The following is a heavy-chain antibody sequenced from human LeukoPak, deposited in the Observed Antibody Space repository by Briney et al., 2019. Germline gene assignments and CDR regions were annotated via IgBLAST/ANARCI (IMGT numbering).Heavy chain of an antibody. CDR1: GFPFRTFG. CDR2: IAYDGSVK. D-gene: IGHD1-26*01. V-gene: IGHV3-30*18. J-gene: IGHJ4*02. CDR3: AKDRTVVGATSFDY. Sequence: GGSLRLSCAASGFPFRTFGMHWVRQAPGKGLAWVAAIAYDGSVKYYPDSLVARLAISRDNSRNTLYLQMNSLRAEDTSVYYCAKDRTVVGATSFDYWGLGTLVTVSS.